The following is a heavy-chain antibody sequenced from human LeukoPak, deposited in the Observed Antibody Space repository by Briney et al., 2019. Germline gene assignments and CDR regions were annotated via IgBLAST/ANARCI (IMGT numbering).Heavy chain of an antibody. CDR3: ARQGDLFDY. CDR2: INPNSGGT. CDR1: GYTLTGYY. J-gene: IGHJ4*02. V-gene: IGHV1-2*06. D-gene: IGHD3-10*01. Sequence: EASLKVSSKASGYTLTGYYMHWGRHTPGQGHEWMGRINPNSGGTNYAQKFQGRVTMTRDTSISTAYMELSRLRSDDTAVYYCARQGDLFDYWGQGTLVTVSS.